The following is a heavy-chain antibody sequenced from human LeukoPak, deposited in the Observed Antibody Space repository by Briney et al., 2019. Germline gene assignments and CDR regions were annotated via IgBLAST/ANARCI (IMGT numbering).Heavy chain of an antibody. J-gene: IGHJ4*02. CDR3: ARDAIFGVSISSGEFDY. CDR1: GFTFSSYE. CDR2: ISSSGSTI. Sequence: GGSLRLSCAASGFTFSSYEMNWVRQAPGKGLEWVSYISSSGSTIYYADSVKGRFTISRDNAKNSLYLQMNSPRAEDTAVYYCARDAIFGVSISSGEFDYWGQGTLVTVSS. D-gene: IGHD3-3*01. V-gene: IGHV3-48*03.